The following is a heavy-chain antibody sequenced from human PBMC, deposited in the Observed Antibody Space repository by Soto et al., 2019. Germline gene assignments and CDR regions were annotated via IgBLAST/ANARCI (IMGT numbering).Heavy chain of an antibody. J-gene: IGHJ3*02. CDR2: IYPGDSDT. CDR1: GYSFTSYW. D-gene: IGHD4-17*01. CDR3: TRDLDYGGNSNSIDI. Sequence: GESLKISCKGSGYSFTSYWIGWVRQMPGKGLEWMGIIYPGDSDTRYSPSFQGQVIISADKSINTAYLQWSSLKASDTAMYYCTRDLDYGGNSNSIDIWGQRTMVTVSS. V-gene: IGHV5-51*01.